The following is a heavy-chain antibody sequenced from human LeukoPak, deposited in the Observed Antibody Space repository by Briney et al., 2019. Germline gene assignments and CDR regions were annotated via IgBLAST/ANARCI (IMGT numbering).Heavy chain of an antibody. CDR1: GFTFSSYA. Sequence: GRALRLSCAASGFTFSSYAMHWVRQAPGKGLEGVAVISYDGSNKYYADSVKGRFTISRDNSKNTLYLQMNSLRAEDTAVYYCARDAGPFDYWGQGTLVTVSS. CDR3: ARDAGPFDY. V-gene: IGHV3-30*04. J-gene: IGHJ4*02. D-gene: IGHD6-13*01. CDR2: ISYDGSNK.